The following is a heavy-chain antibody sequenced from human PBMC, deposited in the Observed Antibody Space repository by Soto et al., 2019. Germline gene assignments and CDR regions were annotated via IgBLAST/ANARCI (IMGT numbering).Heavy chain of an antibody. CDR1: GYSISSGYY. Sequence: PSETLSLTCAVSGYSISSGYYWGWIRQPPGKGLEWIGSIYHSGSTYYNPSLKSRVTISVDTSKNQFSLKLSSVTAADTAVYYCARDYIAPGYCYYYGMDVCGQGTPVTVSS. V-gene: IGHV4-38-2*02. J-gene: IGHJ6*02. D-gene: IGHD2-21*01. CDR2: IYHSGST. CDR3: ARDYIAPGYCYYYGMDV.